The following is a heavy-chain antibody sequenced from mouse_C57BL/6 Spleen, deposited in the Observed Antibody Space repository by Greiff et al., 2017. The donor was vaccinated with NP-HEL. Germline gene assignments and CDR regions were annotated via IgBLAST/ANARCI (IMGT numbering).Heavy chain of an antibody. J-gene: IGHJ4*01. Sequence: VQLQQSGSELRSPGSSVKLSCKDFDSEVFPIAYMSWVRQKPGHGFEWIGGILPSIGRTIYGEKFEDKATLDADTLSNTAYLGLNSLTSEDSAIYYCARDNSSGYYAMDYWGQGTSVTVSS. V-gene: IGHV15-2*01. D-gene: IGHD3-2*02. CDR2: ILPSIGRT. CDR3: ARDNSSGYYAMDY. CDR1: DSEVFPIAY.